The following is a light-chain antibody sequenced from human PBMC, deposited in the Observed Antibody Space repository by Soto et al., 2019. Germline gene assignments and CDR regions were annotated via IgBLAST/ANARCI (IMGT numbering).Light chain of an antibody. J-gene: IGLJ2*01. CDR1: NIGSKT. Sequence: SYELTQPPSVSVAPGQTARLTCGGSNIGSKTVHWYQQKPGQAPVLVVYDDADRPSGIPERFSGSNSGNTAALTISSVEAGHEADYYCQVWDANTDHVVFGGGTKLTVL. V-gene: IGLV3-21*02. CDR2: DDA. CDR3: QVWDANTDHVV.